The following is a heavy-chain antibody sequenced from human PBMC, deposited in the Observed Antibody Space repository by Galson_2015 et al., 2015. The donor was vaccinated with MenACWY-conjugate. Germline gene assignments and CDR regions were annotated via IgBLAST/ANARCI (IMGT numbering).Heavy chain of an antibody. CDR2: ISYSGNT. CDR3: ARSSTVTTRWFDP. Sequence: ETLSLTCTVSGGSIGSSSYYWAWIRQPPEKGLEWIATISYSGNTYYNPSLKSRVTISVDTSRNQFSLNLNSVTAAATAVYYCARSSTVTTRWFDPWGQGTLVTVSS. J-gene: IGHJ5*02. D-gene: IGHD4-17*01. CDR1: GGSIGSSSYY. V-gene: IGHV4-39*07.